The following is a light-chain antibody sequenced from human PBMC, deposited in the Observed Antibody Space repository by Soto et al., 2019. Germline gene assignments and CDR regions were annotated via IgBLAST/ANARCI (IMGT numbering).Light chain of an antibody. CDR2: DVS. CDR1: SSDVGGYNF. Sequence: QSVLTQPRSVSGSPGQSVTISCTGTSSDVGGYNFVSWYQQHPDKAPNLIIYDVSKRPSGVPDRFSGSKSGNTASLTISGLQTEDEADYYCCSYAGSYTLVFGGGTKLTVL. J-gene: IGLJ2*01. CDR3: CSYAGSYTLV. V-gene: IGLV2-11*01.